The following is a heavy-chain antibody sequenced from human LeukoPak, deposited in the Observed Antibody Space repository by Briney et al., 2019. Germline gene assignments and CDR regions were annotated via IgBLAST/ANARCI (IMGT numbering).Heavy chain of an antibody. CDR2: INHSGST. CDR1: GGSFSGYY. J-gene: IGHJ5*02. CDR3: ARGRSALRWFDP. V-gene: IGHV4-34*01. D-gene: IGHD3-10*01. Sequence: SETLSLTCAVYGGSFSGYYWSWIRQPPGKGLEWIGEINHSGSTNYNPSLKSRVTISVDTSKNQFSLKLNSVTAADTAVYYCARGRSALRWFDPWGQGTLVTVSS.